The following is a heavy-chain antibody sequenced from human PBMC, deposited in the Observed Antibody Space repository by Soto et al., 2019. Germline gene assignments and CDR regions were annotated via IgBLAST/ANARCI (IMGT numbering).Heavy chain of an antibody. CDR3: ARGGGVGVAGSAAFEM. V-gene: IGHV1-2*02. CDR2: INPATGAA. D-gene: IGHD3-3*01. CDR1: GYPVTAYY. Sequence: QLHLVQSGAVVKKPGASVTVSCSASGYPVTAYYMHWVRQAPGRGLEGMGGINPATGAAKYTQTCQGRVTRTRDTSTSTVFMERSGLTSEDTAGFYGARGGGVGVAGSAAFEMWGQGTLVTVSS. J-gene: IGHJ3*02.